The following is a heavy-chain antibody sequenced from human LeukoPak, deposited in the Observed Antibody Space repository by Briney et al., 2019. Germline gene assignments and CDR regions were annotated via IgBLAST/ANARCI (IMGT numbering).Heavy chain of an antibody. D-gene: IGHD6-19*01. CDR3: ARDPFIAVAGTRYWFDP. J-gene: IGHJ5*02. V-gene: IGHV3-21*01. Sequence: GGSLRLSCAASGFTFSSYSMNWVRQAPGKGLEWVSSISSSSSYIYYADSVEGRFTISRDNAKNSLYLQMNSLRAEDTTVYYCARDPFIAVAGTRYWFDPWGQGTLVTVSS. CDR2: ISSSSSYI. CDR1: GFTFSSYS.